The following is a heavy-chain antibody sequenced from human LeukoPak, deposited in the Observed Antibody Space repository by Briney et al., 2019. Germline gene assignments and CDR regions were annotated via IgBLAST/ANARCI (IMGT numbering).Heavy chain of an antibody. Sequence: SETLSLTCTVSGGSISSSSYYWGWIRQPPGKGLEWIGSIYYSGSTYYNPSLKSRVTISVDTSKNQFSLKLSSVTTADTAVYYCARGSSVETFDYWGQGTLVTVSS. CDR3: ARGSSVETFDY. CDR1: GGSISSSSYY. V-gene: IGHV4-39*07. J-gene: IGHJ4*02. D-gene: IGHD4-23*01. CDR2: IYYSGST.